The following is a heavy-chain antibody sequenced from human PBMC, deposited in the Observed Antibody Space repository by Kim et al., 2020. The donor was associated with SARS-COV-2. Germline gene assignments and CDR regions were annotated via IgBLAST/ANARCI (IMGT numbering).Heavy chain of an antibody. D-gene: IGHD6-13*01. CDR3: ASDEWGPFSRSGYLFAD. CDR2: IWSDGGNK. V-gene: IGHV3-33*01. Sequence: GGSLRLSCAASGFTFSSHGMHWHRQAPGNGLEFVGVIWSDGGNKYYADSVKGLFTISRDNPKNTLYLQMNSLRAEDTAVYYCASDEWGPFSRSGYLFADWGQGTLVTVSA. CDR1: GFTFSSHG. J-gene: IGHJ4*02.